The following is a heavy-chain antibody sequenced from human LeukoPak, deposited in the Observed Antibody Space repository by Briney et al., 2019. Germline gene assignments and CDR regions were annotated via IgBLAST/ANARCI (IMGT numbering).Heavy chain of an antibody. V-gene: IGHV4-59*01. Sequence: PSETLSLTCTVSGGSISSYYWSWIRQPPGKGLEWIGYIYYSGSTNYNPSLKSRVTISVDTSKNQFSLQLTSVTAADTAVYYCARMVHDISGYFSYRFDYWGQGTLVTVSS. D-gene: IGHD3-22*01. CDR2: IYYSGST. J-gene: IGHJ4*02. CDR3: ARMVHDISGYFSYRFDY. CDR1: GGSISSYY.